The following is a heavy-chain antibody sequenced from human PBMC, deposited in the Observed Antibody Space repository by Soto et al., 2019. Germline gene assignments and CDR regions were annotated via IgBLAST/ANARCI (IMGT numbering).Heavy chain of an antibody. V-gene: IGHV3-30-3*01. D-gene: IGHD3-9*01. CDR1: GFTFSSYA. J-gene: IGHJ4*02. Sequence: GGSLRLSCAASGFTFSSYAMRWVRQAPGKGLEWVAVISYDGSNKYYADSVKGRFTISRDNSKNTLYLQMNSLRAEDTAVYYCARDLIRGTLDYWGQGTLVTVS. CDR3: ARDLIRGTLDY. CDR2: ISYDGSNK.